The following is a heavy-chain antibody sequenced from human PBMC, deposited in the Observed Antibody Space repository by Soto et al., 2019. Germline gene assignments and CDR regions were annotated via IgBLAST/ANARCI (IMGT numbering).Heavy chain of an antibody. D-gene: IGHD5-18*01. CDR1: GFTFSSYA. J-gene: IGHJ6*02. Sequence: GGSLSLSCAASGFTFSSYAMHWVRQAPGKGLEWVAVISYDGSNKYYADSVKGRFTISRDNSKNTLYLQMNSLRAEDTAVYYCARDPGYRMDVWGQGTTVTVSS. CDR2: ISYDGSNK. V-gene: IGHV3-30-3*01. CDR3: ARDPGYRMDV.